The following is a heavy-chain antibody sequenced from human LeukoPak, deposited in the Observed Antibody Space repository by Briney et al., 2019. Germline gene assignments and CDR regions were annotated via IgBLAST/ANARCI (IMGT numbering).Heavy chain of an antibody. Sequence: SETLSLTCTVSGVSITSYYWSWIRQPPGKGLEWFGYIYYSGSTNYNPSLKSRVTISVDTSKNQFSLKLSSVTAADTAVYYCARQALDYGDYEYYFENWGQGTLVTVSS. D-gene: IGHD4-17*01. CDR1: GVSITSYY. J-gene: IGHJ4*02. CDR2: IYYSGST. CDR3: ARQALDYGDYEYYFEN. V-gene: IGHV4-59*08.